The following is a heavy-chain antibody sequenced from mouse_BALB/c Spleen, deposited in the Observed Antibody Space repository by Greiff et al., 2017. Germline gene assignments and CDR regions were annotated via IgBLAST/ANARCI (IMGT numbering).Heavy chain of an antibody. V-gene: IGHV3-2*02. CDR3: ARFGSSYPSY. CDR1: GYSITSDYA. J-gene: IGHJ3*01. D-gene: IGHD1-1*01. CDR2: ISYSGST. Sequence: EVQLQQSGPGLVKPSQSLSLTCTVTGYSITSDYAWNWIRQFPGNKLEWMGYISYSGSTSYNPSLKSRISFTRDTSKNQFFLQLNSVTTEDTATYYCARFGSSYPSYWGQGTLVTVSA.